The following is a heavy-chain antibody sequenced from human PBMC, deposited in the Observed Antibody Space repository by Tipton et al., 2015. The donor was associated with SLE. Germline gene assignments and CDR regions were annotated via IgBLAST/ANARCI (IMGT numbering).Heavy chain of an antibody. J-gene: IGHJ3*02. Sequence: TLSLTCTVSGDSIINHYWTWIRQPPGKGLEWIGYIHYSGTTNYNPSLKSRVTISLDTSKNQFSLNLSSVTAADTAVYYCARNLNNGIYSTLDIWGLGTLVTVSS. CDR3: ARNLNNGIYSTLDI. V-gene: IGHV4-59*11. D-gene: IGHD1-26*01. CDR1: GDSIINHY. CDR2: IHYSGTT.